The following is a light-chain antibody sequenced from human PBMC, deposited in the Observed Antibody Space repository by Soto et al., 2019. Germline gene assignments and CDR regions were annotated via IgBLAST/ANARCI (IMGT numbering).Light chain of an antibody. J-gene: IGKJ1*01. CDR2: GAS. V-gene: IGKV3-20*01. Sequence: EIVLTQSPGTLSLSPGERATLSCRASQSVSSSYLAWYQQKPGQAPRLLIYGASSRATGIPDRFSGSGSGTDFTLTISRLEPEDFAVFYGQQYGGSPWTFGQGTKVEIK. CDR3: QQYGGSPWT. CDR1: QSVSSSY.